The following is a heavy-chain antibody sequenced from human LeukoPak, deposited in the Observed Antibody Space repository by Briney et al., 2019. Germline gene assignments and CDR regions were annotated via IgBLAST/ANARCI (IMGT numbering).Heavy chain of an antibody. Sequence: SETLSLTCAVYGGSFSGYYWSWIRQPPGKGLEWIGEINHSGSTNYNPSLKSRVTISVDTSKNQFSLKLSSVTAADTAVYYCAREVGWFDPWGQGTLVTVSS. CDR3: AREVGWFDP. CDR2: INHSGST. J-gene: IGHJ5*02. CDR1: GGSFSGYY. V-gene: IGHV4-34*01.